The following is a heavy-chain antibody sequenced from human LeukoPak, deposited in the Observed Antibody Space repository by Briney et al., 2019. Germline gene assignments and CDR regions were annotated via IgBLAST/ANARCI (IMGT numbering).Heavy chain of an antibody. Sequence: SETLSLTCAVYGGSFSGYYWSWIRQPPGKGLEWIGEINHSGSTNYNPSLKSRVTISVDTSKNQFSLKLSSVTAADTAVYYCAREVGWFDPWGQGTLVTVSS. CDR3: AREVGWFDP. CDR2: INHSGST. J-gene: IGHJ5*02. CDR1: GGSFSGYY. V-gene: IGHV4-34*01.